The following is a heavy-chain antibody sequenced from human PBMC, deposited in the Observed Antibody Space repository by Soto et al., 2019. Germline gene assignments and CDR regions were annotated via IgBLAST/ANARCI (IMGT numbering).Heavy chain of an antibody. D-gene: IGHD6-13*01. CDR2: INPSGGR. J-gene: IGHJ3*02. CDR3: ARELYSSTWSTGGAFYI. Sequence: QVQLVQSGAEVKKPGASVKVSCKASGYTFTSYSIHWVRQAPGQGLEWMGKINPSGGRNYAQKFQGRVTMTGDTSTSTVYMELSSLRSEDTAVYYCARELYSSTWSTGGAFYIWGQGTVVTVSS. CDR1: GYTFTSYS. V-gene: IGHV1-46*01.